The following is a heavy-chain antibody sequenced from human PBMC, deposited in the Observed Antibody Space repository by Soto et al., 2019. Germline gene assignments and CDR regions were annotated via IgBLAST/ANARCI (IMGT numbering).Heavy chain of an antibody. J-gene: IGHJ4*02. Sequence: QLQLQESGSGLVKPSQTLSLTCAVSGGSISSGGYSWSWIRQPPGKGLEWIGYIDHSGSTYYNPSLKSRVTISVDRSKNQFSLKLSSVTAADTAVYYCARAGDSSGPVALGYWGQGTLVTVSS. CDR2: IDHSGST. D-gene: IGHD6-19*01. CDR1: GGSISSGGYS. V-gene: IGHV4-30-2*01. CDR3: ARAGDSSGPVALGY.